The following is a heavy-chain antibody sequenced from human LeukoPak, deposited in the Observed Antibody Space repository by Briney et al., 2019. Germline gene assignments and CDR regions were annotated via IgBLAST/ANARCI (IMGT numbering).Heavy chain of an antibody. V-gene: IGHV1-2*06. J-gene: IGHJ4*02. CDR1: GYTFTGYY. CDR2: INPNSGGT. CDR3: ARGRKCSSTSCQNVPRTARLFDY. D-gene: IGHD2-2*01. Sequence: ASVKVSCKASGYTFTGYYMHWVRLAPGQGHEWMGRINPNSGGTNYAQKFQGRVTMTRDTSISTAYMELSRLRSDDTAVYYCARGRKCSSTSCQNVPRTARLFDYWGQGTLVTVSS.